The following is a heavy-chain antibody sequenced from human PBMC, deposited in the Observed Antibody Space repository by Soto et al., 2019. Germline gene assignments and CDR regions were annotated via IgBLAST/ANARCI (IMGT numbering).Heavy chain of an antibody. D-gene: IGHD1-26*01. Sequence: QVQLVESGGGLVKPEGSLRLSCAASGFTFSAYYMSWIRQAPGKGLEWVSYISDSGSLTHYGDSVKGRCTISRDNAKASLYLQMDSLRAEDTAIYYCARALVLGVGALSQWGQGTLVTVSS. CDR1: GFTFSAYY. V-gene: IGHV3-11*01. CDR2: ISDSGSLT. J-gene: IGHJ4*02. CDR3: ARALVLGVGALSQ.